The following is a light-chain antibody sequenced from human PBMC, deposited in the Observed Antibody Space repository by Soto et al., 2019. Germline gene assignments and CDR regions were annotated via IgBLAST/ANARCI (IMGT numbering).Light chain of an antibody. J-gene: IGLJ1*01. CDR3: SSYTSSSTLYV. Sequence: QSVLNHPASVSGSPGQSITISCTGNSSDVGGYNYVSWYQQHPGKAPKLMIYDVSNRPSGVSNRFSGSKSGNTASLTISGLQAEDEADYYCSSYTSSSTLYVFGTGTKVTVL. CDR2: DVS. CDR1: SSDVGGYNY. V-gene: IGLV2-14*01.